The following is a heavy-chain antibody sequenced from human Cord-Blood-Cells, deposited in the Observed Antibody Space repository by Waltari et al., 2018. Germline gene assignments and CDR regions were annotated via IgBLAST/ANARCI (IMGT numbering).Heavy chain of an antibody. D-gene: IGHD2-2*01. J-gene: IGHJ4*02. Sequence: QVQLVQSGSELKKPGASVKVSCKASGYTFTSYAMNWVRQAPGQGLEWMGWINTNTGNPTDAQGFKGRFVFSLATAVSTAYLQISSLKAEDTAVYYCAQGCSSTSCPMPHFDYWGQGTLVTVSS. V-gene: IGHV7-4-1*02. CDR2: INTNTGNP. CDR3: AQGCSSTSCPMPHFDY. CDR1: GYTFTSYA.